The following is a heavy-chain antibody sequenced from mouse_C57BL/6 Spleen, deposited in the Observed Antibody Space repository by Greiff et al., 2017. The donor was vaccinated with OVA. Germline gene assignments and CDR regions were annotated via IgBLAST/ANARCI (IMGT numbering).Heavy chain of an antibody. D-gene: IGHD2-12*01. Sequence: EVMLVESGPELVKPGASVKISCKASGYSFTGYYMNWVKQSPEKSLEWIGEINPSTGGTTYNQKFKAKATLTVDKSSSTAYMQLKSLTSEDSAVYYCARDSGYFDVWGTGTTVTVSS. CDR2: INPSTGGT. V-gene: IGHV1-42*01. CDR3: ARDSGYFDV. CDR1: GYSFTGYY. J-gene: IGHJ1*03.